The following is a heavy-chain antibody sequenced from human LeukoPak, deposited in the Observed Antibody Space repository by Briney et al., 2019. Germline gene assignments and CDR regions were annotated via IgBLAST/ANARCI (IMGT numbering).Heavy chain of an antibody. CDR3: ARDSRQWLGGGAFDI. J-gene: IGHJ3*02. D-gene: IGHD6-19*01. CDR1: GFTFSSYS. Sequence: PGGSLRLSCAASGFTFSSYSMNWVRQAPGKGLEWVSSISSSSSYIYYADSVKGRFTISRDNAKNSLYLQMNSLRAEDTAVYYCARDSRQWLGGGAFDIWGQGTMVTVSS. V-gene: IGHV3-21*01. CDR2: ISSSSSYI.